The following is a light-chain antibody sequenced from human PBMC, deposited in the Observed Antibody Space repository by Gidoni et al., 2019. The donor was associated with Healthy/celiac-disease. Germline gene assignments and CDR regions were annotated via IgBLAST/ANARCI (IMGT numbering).Light chain of an antibody. CDR1: QSVSSY. J-gene: IGKJ1*01. CDR3: QQRSNWPTWT. CDR2: DSS. V-gene: IGKV3-11*01. Sequence: EIVLPQSPATLSLSPGERATLSCRASQSVSSYLAWYQQKHGQAPRLLIYDSSNRGTGIPAKFSGSGSGTDFTLTISSLVPEDFAVDYCQQRSNWPTWTFGQGTKVEIK.